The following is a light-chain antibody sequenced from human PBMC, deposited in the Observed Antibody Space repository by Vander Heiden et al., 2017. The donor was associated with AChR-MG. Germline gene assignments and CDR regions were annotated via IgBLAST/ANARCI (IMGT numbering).Light chain of an antibody. CDR3: QQYGSSLSPLT. Sequence: EIVLTQSPGTLSLSPGERATLSCRASQSVSNSYLAWYQQKPGQAPRLLIYGASSRATGIPDRFSGSGSGTDFTLTISRLEPEDFAVYYCQQYGSSLSPLTFGGGTKVEIK. V-gene: IGKV3-20*01. J-gene: IGKJ4*01. CDR1: QSVSNSY. CDR2: GAS.